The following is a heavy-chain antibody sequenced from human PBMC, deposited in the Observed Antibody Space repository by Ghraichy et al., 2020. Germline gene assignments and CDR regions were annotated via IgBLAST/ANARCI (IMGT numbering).Heavy chain of an antibody. J-gene: IGHJ4*02. V-gene: IGHV3-15*01. D-gene: IGHD1-26*01. CDR3: TTDRVGASSFDY. Sequence: GGSLRLSCAASGFTFSNAWMSWVRQSPGKGLEWVGRIKSKTDGVTTDYAAPVQVRFTITRADSKNTLYLQMNSLKTEDTAVYYCTTDRVGASSFDYWGQGTLVTVSS. CDR2: IKSKTDGVTT. CDR1: GFTFSNAW.